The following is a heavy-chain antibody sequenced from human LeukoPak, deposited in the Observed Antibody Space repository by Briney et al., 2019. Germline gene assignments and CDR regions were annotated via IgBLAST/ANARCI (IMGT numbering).Heavy chain of an antibody. Sequence: ASVKVSCKASGYTFTGYYMHWVRQAPGQGLEWMGWINPNSGGTNYAQKFQGRVTMTEDTSTDTAYMELSSLRSEDTAVYYCATISSHTKTYVWGSYVDYWGQGTLVTVSS. CDR3: ATISSHTKTYVWGSYVDY. CDR2: INPNSGGT. V-gene: IGHV1-2*02. D-gene: IGHD3-16*01. CDR1: GYTFTGYY. J-gene: IGHJ4*02.